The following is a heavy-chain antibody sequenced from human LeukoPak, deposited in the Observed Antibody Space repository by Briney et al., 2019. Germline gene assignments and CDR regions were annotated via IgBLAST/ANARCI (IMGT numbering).Heavy chain of an antibody. D-gene: IGHD6-19*01. CDR1: GGSISSGDYY. CDR2: IYYSGGT. Sequence: SETLSLTCTVSGGSISSGDYYWSWIRQPPGKGLEWIGYIYYSGGTYYNPSLKSRVTISVDTSKNQLSLKLSSVTAADTAVYYCARDQYSSGYDAFDIWGQGTMVTVSS. V-gene: IGHV4-30-4*08. J-gene: IGHJ3*02. CDR3: ARDQYSSGYDAFDI.